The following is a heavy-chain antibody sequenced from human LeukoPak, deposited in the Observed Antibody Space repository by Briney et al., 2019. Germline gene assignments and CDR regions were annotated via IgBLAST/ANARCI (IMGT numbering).Heavy chain of an antibody. CDR2: ISYDGSNK. Sequence: GSLRLSCAASGFTFSSYAMHWVRQAPGKGLEWVAVISYDGSNKYYADSVKGRFTISRDNSKNTLYLQMNSLRAEDTAVYYCARDSGYSYGTPYYFDYWGQGTLVTVSS. V-gene: IGHV3-30-3*01. CDR3: ARDSGYSYGTPYYFDY. CDR1: GFTFSSYA. J-gene: IGHJ4*02. D-gene: IGHD5-18*01.